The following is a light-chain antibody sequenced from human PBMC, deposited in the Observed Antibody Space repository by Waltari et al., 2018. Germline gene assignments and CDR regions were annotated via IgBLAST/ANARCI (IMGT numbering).Light chain of an antibody. V-gene: IGKV1-33*01. CDR3: QQYDNLLLT. CDR2: DAS. Sequence: DIQMTQSPSSLSESVGDRVTITCQPSQDISNYLNCYQQKPGKAPKLLIYDASNLETGVPSRFSGSGSGTDFTFTISSLQPEDIATYYCQQYDNLLLTFGGGTKVEIK. CDR1: QDISNY. J-gene: IGKJ4*01.